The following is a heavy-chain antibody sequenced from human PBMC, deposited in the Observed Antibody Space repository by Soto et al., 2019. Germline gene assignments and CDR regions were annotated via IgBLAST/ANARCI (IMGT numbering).Heavy chain of an antibody. D-gene: IGHD6-19*01. CDR1: GGSVSSGSYY. J-gene: IGHJ4*02. V-gene: IGHV4-61*01. CDR3: ASTGYSSGSHGDY. Sequence: QVQLQESGPGLVKPSETLSLTCTVSGGSVSSGSYYWSWIRQPPGKGLEWIGYIYYSGSTNYNPSLTSRVTISVDTSKNQFSLKLSSVTAADTAVYYCASTGYSSGSHGDYWGQGTLVTVSS. CDR2: IYYSGST.